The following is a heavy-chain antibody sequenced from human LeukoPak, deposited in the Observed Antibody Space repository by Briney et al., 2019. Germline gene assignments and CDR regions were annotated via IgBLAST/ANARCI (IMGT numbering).Heavy chain of an antibody. CDR1: GGSISSGSYY. CDR2: IYTSGST. Sequence: PSETLSLTCTVSGGSISSGSYYWSWIRQPAGKGLEWIGRIYTSGSTNYNPSLKSRVTISVDTSKNQFSLKLSSVTAADTAVYYCARAFIAVARDAFDMWGQGTMVTVSS. D-gene: IGHD6-19*01. CDR3: ARAFIAVARDAFDM. J-gene: IGHJ3*02. V-gene: IGHV4-61*02.